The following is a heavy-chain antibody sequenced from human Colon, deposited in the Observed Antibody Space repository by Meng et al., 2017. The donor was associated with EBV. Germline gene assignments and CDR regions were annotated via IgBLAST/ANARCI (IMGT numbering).Heavy chain of an antibody. CDR2: INGLHGYT. CDR3: ARDGGAGGAKGY. V-gene: IGHV1-18*01. D-gene: IGHD3-16*01. Sequence: QVQLVQPGAEVKKPGASAKVSCKASGYTFSSYSISWVRQAPGQGLEWMGWINGLHGYTNYAQKFQGRVLLTADTSTGTAYMELRRLTSDDTAFYYCARDGGAGGAKGYWGQGTLVTVSS. CDR1: GYTFSSYS. J-gene: IGHJ4*02.